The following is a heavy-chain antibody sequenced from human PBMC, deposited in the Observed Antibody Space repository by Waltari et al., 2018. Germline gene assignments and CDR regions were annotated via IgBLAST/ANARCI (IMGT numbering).Heavy chain of an antibody. J-gene: IGHJ6*02. CDR2: INSDGSDT. CDR1: GFTFNNYW. D-gene: IGHD3-22*01. V-gene: IGHV3-74*01. CDR3: ARVARKTYSSPVPGRDYYYGMDV. Sequence: EEQLVASGGGLIQPGESLRVSCAVSGFTFNNYWMNWVPQSPGKGLVGVARINSDGSDTSYADFVKGRFTISRDNAKNTVYLQMKSLRAEDTAVYFCARVARKTYSSPVPGRDYYYGMDVWGLGTTVTVSS.